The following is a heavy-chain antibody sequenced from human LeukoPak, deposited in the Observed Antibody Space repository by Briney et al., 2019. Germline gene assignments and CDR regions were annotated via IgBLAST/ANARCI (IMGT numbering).Heavy chain of an antibody. D-gene: IGHD3-3*01. Sequence: SETLSLTCTVSGGSISSYYWSWIRQPAGKGLEWIGRIYTSGSTNYNPSLKSRVTMSVDTSKNQFSLKLSSVTAADTAVYYCARTPLDYDFEGWFDPWGQGTLVTASS. CDR1: GGSISSYY. J-gene: IGHJ5*02. CDR3: ARTPLDYDFEGWFDP. CDR2: IYTSGST. V-gene: IGHV4-4*07.